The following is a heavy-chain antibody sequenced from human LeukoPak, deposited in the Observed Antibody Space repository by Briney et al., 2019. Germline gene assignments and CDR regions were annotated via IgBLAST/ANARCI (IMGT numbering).Heavy chain of an antibody. V-gene: IGHV4-59*11. CDR3: VRDVITAGYYMDV. CDR1: GGSITSHY. CDR2: MYYSGIT. J-gene: IGHJ6*03. Sequence: SETLSLTCTVSGGSITSHYYSWIRQPPGKGLEWIGYMYYSGITNYNPSLKTRVTLSVDTSKNQFSLKLSSVTAADTAVYYCVRDVITAGYYMDVWGKGTTVTVSS. D-gene: IGHD3-16*02.